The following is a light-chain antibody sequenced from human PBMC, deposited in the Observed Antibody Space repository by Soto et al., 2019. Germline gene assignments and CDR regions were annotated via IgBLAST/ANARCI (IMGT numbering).Light chain of an antibody. CDR1: QSVRSN. J-gene: IGKJ5*01. CDR3: QQLNSYPPIT. V-gene: IGKV3-15*01. CDR2: GAS. Sequence: EIVMPQSPATLSVSPGERATLSCRASQSVRSNLAWYQQKPGQAPRLVIYGASTRASGIPARFSGSGSGTEFTLTISSLQPEDFATYYCQQLNSYPPITFGQGTRLEIK.